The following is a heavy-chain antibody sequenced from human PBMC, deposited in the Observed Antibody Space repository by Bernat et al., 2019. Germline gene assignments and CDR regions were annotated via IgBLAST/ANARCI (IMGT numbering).Heavy chain of an antibody. J-gene: IGHJ4*02. Sequence: EVELVESGGTLVQPGGSLRLSCAASGFTFSSYAMSWVRQAPGKGLEWVSAISGSGGSTYYADSVKGRFTISRDNSKNTLYLQMNSLRAEDTAVYYCVKYFQWLVAFDYWGQGTLVTVSS. CDR2: ISGSGGST. D-gene: IGHD6-19*01. V-gene: IGHV3-23*04. CDR1: GFTFSSYA. CDR3: VKYFQWLVAFDY.